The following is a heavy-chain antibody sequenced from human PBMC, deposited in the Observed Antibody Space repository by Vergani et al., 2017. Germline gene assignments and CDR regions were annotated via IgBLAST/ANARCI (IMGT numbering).Heavy chain of an antibody. Sequence: QVQLVESGGGVVQPGRSLRLSCAASGFTFSSYGMHWVRQAPGKGLEWVAVISYDGSNKYYADSVKGRFTISRDNSKNTLYLQMNSLRAEDTAVYYCAKDRSTPYYYYMDVWGKGTTVTVSS. CDR3: AKDRSTPYYYYMDV. CDR2: ISYDGSNK. J-gene: IGHJ6*03. V-gene: IGHV3-30*18. CDR1: GFTFSSYG. D-gene: IGHD1-14*01.